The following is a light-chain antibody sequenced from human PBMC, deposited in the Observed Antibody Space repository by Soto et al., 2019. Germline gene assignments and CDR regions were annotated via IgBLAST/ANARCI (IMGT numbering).Light chain of an antibody. V-gene: IGKV3-15*01. CDR1: QSASSK. Sequence: QTPASLSRSPAEIATLSFRASQSASSKLAWYQQKPGQAPRLLIYGASTWATGIPARFSGSGSGTEFTLTISSLQSEDFAVYYCQQDNKSSRKFGQGTKVEI. CDR3: QQDNKSSRK. CDR2: GAS. J-gene: IGKJ1*01.